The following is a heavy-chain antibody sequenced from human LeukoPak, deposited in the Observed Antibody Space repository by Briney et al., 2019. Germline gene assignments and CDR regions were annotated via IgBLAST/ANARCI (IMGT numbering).Heavy chain of an antibody. D-gene: IGHD2-15*01. Sequence: GGSLRLSCAASGFTFNNAWMTWVRQAPGKGLEWVGRIKSKTDGGTTDYAAPVKGRFTISREDSKNTLYLQMNSLKTEDTAVYYCARGDHCSAGSCFFDYWGQGTLVTVSS. CDR1: GFTFNNAW. CDR2: IKSKTDGGTT. CDR3: ARGDHCSAGSCFFDY. J-gene: IGHJ4*02. V-gene: IGHV3-15*01.